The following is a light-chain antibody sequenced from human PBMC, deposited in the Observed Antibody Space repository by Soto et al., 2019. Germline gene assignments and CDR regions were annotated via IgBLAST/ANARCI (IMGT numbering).Light chain of an antibody. V-gene: IGKV1-5*01. CDR3: QQSYSTPIT. Sequence: DIQMTPSPSTLSASVGDRVTITCRASQSISSWLAWYQQKPGKAPKLLIYDASSLESGVPSRVSGSGSGTEFTLTISSLQPDDFATYYCQQSYSTPITFGQGTRLEI. J-gene: IGKJ5*01. CDR2: DAS. CDR1: QSISSW.